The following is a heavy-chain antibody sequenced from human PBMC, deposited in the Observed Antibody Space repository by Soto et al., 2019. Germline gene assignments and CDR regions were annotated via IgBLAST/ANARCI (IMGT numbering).Heavy chain of an antibody. V-gene: IGHV3-64*01. J-gene: IGHJ4*02. CDR3: AREEKSRPRWVFDS. Sequence: EVQLVESGGGLVQPGGSLRLSCAASGFTFGSYPMHWVRQAPGKGLEYVSAISTNGDSTFYANSVKGRFTISRENSKSALYLQMGSLRAEDMGVYYCAREEKSRPRWVFDSWGQGTLVTASS. D-gene: IGHD6-13*01. CDR1: GFTFGSYP. CDR2: ISTNGDST.